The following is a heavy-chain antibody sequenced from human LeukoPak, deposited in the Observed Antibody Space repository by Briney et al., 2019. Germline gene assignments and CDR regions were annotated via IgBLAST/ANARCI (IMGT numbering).Heavy chain of an antibody. CDR3: AYNRNFALDN. V-gene: IGHV4/OR15-8*01. CDR1: GASIDSHSW. CDR2: VYHSGSA. J-gene: IGHJ4*01. D-gene: IGHD1-14*01. Sequence: EPSETPSLTCAVSGASIDSHSWWSWVRQPPGKGLEWIGEVYHSGSANYKPSLKSRVTISVDTSRNHFSLKLTSVTAADTAVYYCAYNRNFALDNWGQGTLVTVSS.